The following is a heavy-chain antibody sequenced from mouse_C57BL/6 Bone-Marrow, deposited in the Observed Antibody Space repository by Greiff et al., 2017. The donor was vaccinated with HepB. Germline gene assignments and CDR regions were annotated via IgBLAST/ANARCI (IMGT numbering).Heavy chain of an antibody. D-gene: IGHD4-1*01. CDR1: GYTFTEYT. V-gene: IGHV1-62-2*01. Sequence: QVQLQQSGAELVKSGASVKLSCKASGYTFTEYTIHWVKQRFGQGLEWFGWFYPGSGSIKYNEKFKDKATLTADKSSSTVSIELSRLTSEDSAVYFGARHEGKGNWDDAMDYWGQGTSVTVSS. CDR3: ARHEGKGNWDDAMDY. CDR2: FYPGSGSI. J-gene: IGHJ4*01.